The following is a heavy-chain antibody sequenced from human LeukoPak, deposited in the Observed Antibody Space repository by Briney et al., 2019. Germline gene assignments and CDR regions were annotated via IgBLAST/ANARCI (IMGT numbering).Heavy chain of an antibody. V-gene: IGHV4-39*07. CDR1: GGSISSSSYY. CDR2: IYYSGST. D-gene: IGHD3-10*01. CDR3: ARILWFGELLGSFDY. J-gene: IGHJ4*02. Sequence: SETLSLTCTVSGGSISSSSYYWGWIRQPPGKGLEWIGSIYYSGSTYYNPSLKSRVTISVDTSKNQFSLKLSSVTAADTAVYYCARILWFGELLGSFDYWGQGTLVTVSS.